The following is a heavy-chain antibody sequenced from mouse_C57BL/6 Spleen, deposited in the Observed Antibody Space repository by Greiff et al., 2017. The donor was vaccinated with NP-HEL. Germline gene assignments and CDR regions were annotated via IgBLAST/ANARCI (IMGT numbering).Heavy chain of an antibody. Sequence: QVQLKQSGAELVRPGASVTLSCKASGYTFTDYEMHWVKQTPVHGLEWIGAIDPETGGTAYNQKFKGKAILTADKSSSTAYMELRSLTSEDSAVYYCTRDWVGAWFAYWGQGALVTVSA. CDR1: GYTFTDYE. CDR3: TRDWVGAWFAY. D-gene: IGHD4-1*01. J-gene: IGHJ3*01. V-gene: IGHV1-15*01. CDR2: IDPETGGT.